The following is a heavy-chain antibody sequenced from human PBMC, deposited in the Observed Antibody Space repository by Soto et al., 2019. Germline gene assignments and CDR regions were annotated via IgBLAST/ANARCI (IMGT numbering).Heavy chain of an antibody. CDR3: ARGGEGQWLLRPQDWYFDL. J-gene: IGHJ2*01. V-gene: IGHV1-8*01. CDR1: GYTFTSYD. Sequence: QVQLVQSGAEVKKPGASVKVSCKASGYTFTSYDINWVRQATGQGLEWMGWMNPNSGNTGYAQKFQGRVTMTRNTSISTAYMELSSLRSEDTAVYYCARGGEGQWLLRPQDWYFDLWGRGTLVTVSS. CDR2: MNPNSGNT. D-gene: IGHD6-19*01.